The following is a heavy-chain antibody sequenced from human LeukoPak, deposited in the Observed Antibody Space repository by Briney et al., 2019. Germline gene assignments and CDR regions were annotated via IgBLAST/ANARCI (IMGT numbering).Heavy chain of an antibody. CDR1: GFTFSSYG. CDR3: AKDTEYYYGSGSYDYGMDV. CDR2: ISYDGSNK. D-gene: IGHD3-10*01. V-gene: IGHV3-30*18. J-gene: IGHJ6*02. Sequence: PGGSLRLSCAASGFTFSSYGMHWVRQAPGKGLEWVAVISYDGSNKYYADSVKGRFTISRDNSKNTLYPQMNSLRAEDTAVYYCAKDTEYYYGSGSYDYGMDVWGQGTTVTVSS.